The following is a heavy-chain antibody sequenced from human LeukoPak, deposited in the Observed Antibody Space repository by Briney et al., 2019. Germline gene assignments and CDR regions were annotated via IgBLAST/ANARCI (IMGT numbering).Heavy chain of an antibody. Sequence: SETLSLTCTVSGGSISSYYWSWIRQPPGKGLEWIGYVYTSGSTNYNPSLKSRVTISVDTSKNQFSLKLSSVTAADTAVCYCARRSNYSFLGYYYYYYMDVWGKGTTVTVSS. J-gene: IGHJ6*03. CDR2: VYTSGST. D-gene: IGHD4-11*01. CDR3: ARRSNYSFLGYYYYYYMDV. V-gene: IGHV4-4*08. CDR1: GGSISSYY.